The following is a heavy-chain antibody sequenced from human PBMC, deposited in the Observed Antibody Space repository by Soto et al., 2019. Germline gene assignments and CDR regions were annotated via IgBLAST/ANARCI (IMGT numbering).Heavy chain of an antibody. V-gene: IGHV1-8*01. J-gene: IGHJ5*02. D-gene: IGHD3-10*01. CDR1: GYTFTSYD. CDR3: ARSYYGSGSYWNWFDP. Sequence: QVQLVQSGAEVKKPGASVKVSCKASGYTFTSYDINWVRQATGQGLEWMGWMNPNSGNTGYAQKFQGRVTMTRNTSISTAYMELSSLRSEDTAVYYCARSYYGSGSYWNWFDPWGQGNLVTVSS. CDR2: MNPNSGNT.